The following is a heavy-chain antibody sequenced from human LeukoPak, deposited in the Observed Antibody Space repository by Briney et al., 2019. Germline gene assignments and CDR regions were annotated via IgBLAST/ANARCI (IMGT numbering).Heavy chain of an antibody. Sequence: SETLSLTCTVSGGSIRSIDSYWGWIRQPPGKGLEWIGGGFYSGSTYYNPSLKSRVTISVDTSKNQFSLKLRSVTAADTAVYYCARADHPYSSSYNWFDPWGQGTLVTVSS. J-gene: IGHJ5*02. D-gene: IGHD6-13*01. CDR3: ARADHPYSSSYNWFDP. CDR1: GGSIRSIDSY. V-gene: IGHV4-39*07. CDR2: GFYSGST.